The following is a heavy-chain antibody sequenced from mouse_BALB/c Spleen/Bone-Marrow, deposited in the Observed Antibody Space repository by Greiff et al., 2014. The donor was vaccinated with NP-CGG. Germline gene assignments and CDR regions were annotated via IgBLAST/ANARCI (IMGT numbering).Heavy chain of an antibody. CDR1: GFSLTSYG. Sequence: QVQLQQSGPGLVQPSQSLSTTCTVSGFSLTSYGVHWVRQSPGKGLEWLGIIWSGGSTDYNAAFISRLSISKDNSKSQVFFKMNSLQPNDTAIYYCARTGPSFAYWGQGTLVTVSA. CDR3: ARTGPSFAY. CDR2: IWSGGST. V-gene: IGHV2-2*02. J-gene: IGHJ3*01.